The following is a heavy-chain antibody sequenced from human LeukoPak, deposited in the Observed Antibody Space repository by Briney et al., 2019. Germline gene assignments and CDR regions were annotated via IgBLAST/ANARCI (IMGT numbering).Heavy chain of an antibody. J-gene: IGHJ4*02. CDR3: ARDRYYYDSSAYYETDY. D-gene: IGHD3-22*01. CDR1: GFIFSSYD. Sequence: GGSLRLPCAASGFIFSSYDMNWVRQDPGKGLEWVSYISSSGSTIYYADSVKGRFTISRYNAKNSLFLQMISLRAEDTAVYYCARDRYYYDSSAYYETDYWGQGTLVTVSS. CDR2: ISSSGSTI. V-gene: IGHV3-48*03.